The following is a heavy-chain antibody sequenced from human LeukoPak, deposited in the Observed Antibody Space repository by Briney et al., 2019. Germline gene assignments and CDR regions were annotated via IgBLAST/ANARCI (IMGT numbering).Heavy chain of an antibody. CDR3: ARLQYSSSWYLDY. V-gene: IGHV3-33*01. D-gene: IGHD6-13*01. CDR1: GFTFSSYG. CDR2: IWYDGSNK. Sequence: GRSLRLSCAASGFTFSSYGMHWVRQAPGKGLEWVAVIWYDGSNKYYADSVKGRFTISRDNSKHTLYLQMNSLRAEDTAVYYCARLQYSSSWYLDYWGQGTLVTVSS. J-gene: IGHJ4*02.